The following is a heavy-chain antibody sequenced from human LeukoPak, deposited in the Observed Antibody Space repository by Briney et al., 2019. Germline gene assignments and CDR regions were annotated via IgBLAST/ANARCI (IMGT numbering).Heavy chain of an antibody. D-gene: IGHD3-16*01. CDR1: GGSISSDRFY. CDR2: IKSSNT. CDR3: ARVPDWTYVPDY. J-gene: IGHJ4*02. V-gene: IGHV4-61*02. Sequence: SETLSLTCTVSGGSISSDRFYWTWVRQPAGKRPEWIGRIKSSNTNYNPSLKSRVNISEDTSTNQFSLKLSSLTAADTAVYYCARVPDWTYVPDYWGQGTLVTVSS.